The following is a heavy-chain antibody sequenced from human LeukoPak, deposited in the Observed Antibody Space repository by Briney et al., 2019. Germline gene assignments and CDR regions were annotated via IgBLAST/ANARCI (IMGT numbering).Heavy chain of an antibody. CDR2: IYFSGTT. Sequence: SETLSLTCTVSGGSISSSSYYWGWIRQPPRKGLEWLGNIYFSGTTYYNPSLKSRVPISVDTSKNQFSLKLSSVTAADTAVYYCARQRWVTGPADYWGQGTLVTVSS. V-gene: IGHV4-39*01. J-gene: IGHJ4*02. D-gene: IGHD2-21*02. CDR3: ARQRWVTGPADY. CDR1: GGSISSSSYY.